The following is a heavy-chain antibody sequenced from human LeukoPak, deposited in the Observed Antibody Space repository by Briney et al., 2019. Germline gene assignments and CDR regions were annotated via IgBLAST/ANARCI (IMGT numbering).Heavy chain of an antibody. CDR1: GGPLRVYH. V-gene: IGHV4-34*01. J-gene: IGHJ4*02. D-gene: IGHD6-19*01. CDR3: ARDQGSGWSG. CDR2: IDHWGNT. Sequence: AEPVSLTCAVYGGPLRVYHWRGLRQPPGKGVEGLGEIDHWGNTKHNPPLKRRVTIPVDTSKNQLSPELGSVTHAYRAGYSGARDQGSGWSGWGQGTLVTVSS.